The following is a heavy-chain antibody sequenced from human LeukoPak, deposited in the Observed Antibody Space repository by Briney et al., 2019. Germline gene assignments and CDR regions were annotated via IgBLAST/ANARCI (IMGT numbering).Heavy chain of an antibody. CDR2: INHSGST. J-gene: IGHJ3*02. D-gene: IGHD1-26*01. CDR1: GGSISSSSYY. V-gene: IGHV4-39*01. Sequence: PSETLSLTCTVSGGSISSSSYYWGWIRQPPGKGLEWIGEINHSGSTNYYPSLKSRVTISVDTSKHQFSLKLSSVTAADTAVYYCARQSSGSPYDAFDIWGQGTMVTVSS. CDR3: ARQSSGSPYDAFDI.